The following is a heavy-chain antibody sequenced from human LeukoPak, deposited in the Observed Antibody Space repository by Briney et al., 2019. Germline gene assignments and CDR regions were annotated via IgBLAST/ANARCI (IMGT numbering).Heavy chain of an antibody. CDR2: MNPNSGNT. CDR3: ARGTPWHWFDP. D-gene: IGHD2-15*01. CDR1: GGTFSSYA. V-gene: IGHV1-8*02. J-gene: IGHJ5*02. Sequence: ASVKVSCKASGGTFSSYAISWVRQATGQGLEWMGWMNPNSGNTGYAQKFQGRVTMTRNTSISTAYMELSSLRSEDTAVYYCARGTPWHWFDPWGQGTLVTVSS.